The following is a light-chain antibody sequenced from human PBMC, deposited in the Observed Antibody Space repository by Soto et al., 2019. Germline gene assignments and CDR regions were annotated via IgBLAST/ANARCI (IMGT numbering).Light chain of an antibody. Sequence: QSALAQPPSLSGTPGQRVTMSCSGSSSNIGSTSVHWFQQFPGTAPKVLIHSNDKRPSGVPDRFSGSKSGTSASLAISGLQSEDEADYYCAAWDDSLNGFVFGIGTKVT. CDR2: SND. CDR3: AAWDDSLNGFV. V-gene: IGLV1-44*01. CDR1: SSNIGSTS. J-gene: IGLJ1*01.